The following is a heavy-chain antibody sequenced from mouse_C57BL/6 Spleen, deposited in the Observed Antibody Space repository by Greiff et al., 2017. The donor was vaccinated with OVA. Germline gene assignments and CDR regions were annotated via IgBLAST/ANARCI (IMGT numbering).Heavy chain of an antibody. V-gene: IGHV5-4*01. CDR2: ISDGGSYT. CDR1: GFTFSSSA. J-gene: IGHJ1*03. CDR3: AREYFDV. Sequence: EVKVEESGGGLVKPGGSLKLSCAASGFTFSSSAMSWVRQTPEKRLEWVATISDGGSYTYYPDNVKGRFTISRDNAKNNLYLQMSHLKSEDTAMYYCAREYFDVWGTGTTVTVSS.